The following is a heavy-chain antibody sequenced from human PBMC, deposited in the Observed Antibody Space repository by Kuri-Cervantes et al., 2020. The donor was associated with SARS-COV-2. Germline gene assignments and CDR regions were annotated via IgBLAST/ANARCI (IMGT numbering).Heavy chain of an antibody. CDR1: RFGLSSYS. V-gene: IGHV3-21*01. J-gene: IGHJ4*02. CDR3: VKDAFTGWSVETEPFDS. CDR2: IIGFRSEI. D-gene: IGHD2-21*02. Sequence: GESLKISCAASRFGLSSYSMSWVRQAPGKGLEWVSSIIGFRSEIFYADSVKGRFTISRDSDKNSLYLKMNSVRVEDTALYYCVKDAFTGWSVETEPFDSWGQGTLVTVSS.